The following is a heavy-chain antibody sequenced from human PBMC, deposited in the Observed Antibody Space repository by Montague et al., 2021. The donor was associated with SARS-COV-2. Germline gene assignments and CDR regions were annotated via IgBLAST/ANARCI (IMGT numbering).Heavy chain of an antibody. D-gene: IGHD4-17*01. CDR2: IDWDEDQ. CDR3: ARSYGDYLDGYFDY. V-gene: IGHV2-70*01. CDR1: GFSPNTSGMC. Sequence: PALVKPTQTLTLTCTFSGFSPNTSGMCLIWIRQPPGQALEWLALIDWDEDQYYSTSLKSRLTISKDTSKHQVVLTMTNMDPIDTATYYCARSYGDYLDGYFDYWGQGTLVTVSS. J-gene: IGHJ4*02.